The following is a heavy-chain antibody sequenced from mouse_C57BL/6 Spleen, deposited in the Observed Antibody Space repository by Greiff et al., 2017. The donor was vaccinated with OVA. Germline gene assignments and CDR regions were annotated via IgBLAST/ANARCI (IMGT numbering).Heavy chain of an antibody. D-gene: IGHD1-1*01. CDR2: INPNNGGT. CDR3: ASPITTVEGYFDV. Sequence: VQLQQSGPELVKPGASVKISCKASGYTFTDYYMNWVKQSHGKSLEWIGDINPNNGGTSYNQKFKGKATLTVDKSSSTAYMELRSLTSEDSAVYYCASPITTVEGYFDVWGTGTTVTVSS. J-gene: IGHJ1*03. CDR1: GYTFTDYY. V-gene: IGHV1-26*01.